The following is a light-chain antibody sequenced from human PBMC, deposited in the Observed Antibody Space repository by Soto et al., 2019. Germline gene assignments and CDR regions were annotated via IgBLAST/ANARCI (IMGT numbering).Light chain of an antibody. V-gene: IGKV3-20*01. CDR1: QSVSSN. Sequence: IAMTHSPAALSVSHPETATLSCRASQSVSSNLAWYQQKPGQAPRLLIYGASSRATGTPDRVSGSGSGTDFTLTISRLEPEDFAVYYCQHYGTPPRTSGQGTKVDIK. CDR3: QHYGTPPRT. J-gene: IGKJ1*01. CDR2: GAS.